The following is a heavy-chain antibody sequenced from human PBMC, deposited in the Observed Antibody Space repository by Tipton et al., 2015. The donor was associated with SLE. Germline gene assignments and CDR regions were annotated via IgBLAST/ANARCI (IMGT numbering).Heavy chain of an antibody. CDR3: ARDSVGGYYYGSGSYLPDY. CDR1: GGSFSGYY. D-gene: IGHD3-10*01. J-gene: IGHJ4*02. CDR2: INHSGST. V-gene: IGHV4-34*01. Sequence: TLSLTCAVYGGSFSGYYWSWIRQPPGKGLEWIGEINHSGSTNYNPSLKSRVTISVDTSKNQFSLKLSSVTAADTAVYYCARDSVGGYYYGSGSYLPDYWGQGTLVTVSS.